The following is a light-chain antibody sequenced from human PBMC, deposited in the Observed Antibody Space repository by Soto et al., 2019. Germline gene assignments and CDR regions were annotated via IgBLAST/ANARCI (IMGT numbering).Light chain of an antibody. CDR1: QSVTSSY. V-gene: IGKV3-20*01. Sequence: EIVLTQSPGTLPLSPGERATLSCRASQSVTSSYLAWYQQKPGQAPRLLIYGASSRATGIPDRFSGSGSATDFTLTISRLEPEDFAVYYCQQYGSSPRTFGQGTKVEIK. CDR3: QQYGSSPRT. CDR2: GAS. J-gene: IGKJ1*01.